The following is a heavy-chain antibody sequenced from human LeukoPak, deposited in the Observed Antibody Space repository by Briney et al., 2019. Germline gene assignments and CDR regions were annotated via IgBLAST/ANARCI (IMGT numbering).Heavy chain of an antibody. CDR1: GFTFSAYW. Sequence: GGSLRLSCAASGFTFSAYWMNWVRQSPGRGLEWVASIKKDGSEKYYVDSVKGRFTISRDNAKNSLYLRMSNLRTEDTATYYCARAACTGGSCYYAWGRGTLVTVSA. V-gene: IGHV3-7*01. J-gene: IGHJ5*02. CDR3: ARAACTGGSCYYA. D-gene: IGHD2-15*01. CDR2: IKKDGSEK.